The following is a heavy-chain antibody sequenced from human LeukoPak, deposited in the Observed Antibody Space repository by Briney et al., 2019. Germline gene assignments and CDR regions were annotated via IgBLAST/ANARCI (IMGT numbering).Heavy chain of an antibody. V-gene: IGHV1-2*02. CDR2: INPNSGGT. Sequence: ASVKVSCKASGYTFTGYYMHWARQAPGRGLEWMGWINPNSGGTNYAQKFQGRVTMTRDTSISTAYMELSRLRSDDTAVYYCARDPGKQLPFDYWGQGTLVTVSS. D-gene: IGHD6-6*01. CDR3: ARDPGKQLPFDY. J-gene: IGHJ4*02. CDR1: GYTFTGYY.